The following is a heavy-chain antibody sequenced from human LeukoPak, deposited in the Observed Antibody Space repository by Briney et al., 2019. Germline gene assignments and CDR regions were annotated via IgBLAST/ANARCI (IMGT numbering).Heavy chain of an antibody. Sequence: ASVKVSCKASGYTFTSYYMHWVRQAPGQGLEWMGIINPSGGSTSYAQKFQGRVTMTRDTSTSTVYMELSSLRSEDTAVYYCARGSLITMVRGVIGYFDYWGRGTLVTVSS. J-gene: IGHJ4*02. CDR3: ARGSLITMVRGVIGYFDY. D-gene: IGHD3-10*01. CDR1: GYTFTSYY. V-gene: IGHV1-46*01. CDR2: INPSGGST.